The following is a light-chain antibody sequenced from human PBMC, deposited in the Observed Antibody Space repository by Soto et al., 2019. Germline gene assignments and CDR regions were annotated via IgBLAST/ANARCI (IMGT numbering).Light chain of an antibody. CDR2: EVS. CDR1: SSDVGSYNL. Sequence: QSALTQPASVSGSPGQSITISCTGTSSDVGSYNLVSWYQQHPGKAPKLIIYEVSKRPSGVSNGFSGSKSGNTASLTISGLQAEDEADYYCCSYAGSRTDVFGTGTKLTVL. J-gene: IGLJ1*01. V-gene: IGLV2-23*02. CDR3: CSYAGSRTDV.